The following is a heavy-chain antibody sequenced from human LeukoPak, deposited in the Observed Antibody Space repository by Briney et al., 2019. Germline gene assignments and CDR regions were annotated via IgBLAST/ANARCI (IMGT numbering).Heavy chain of an antibody. Sequence: AGGPLRLSCAASGFTFSSYAMSWVRQAPGKGLEWVSAISGSGGSTYYADSVKGRFTISRDNSKNTLYLQMNSLRAEDTAVYYCAKADSSGSPPSFDYWGQGTLVTVSS. CDR1: GFTFSSYA. CDR2: ISGSGGST. V-gene: IGHV3-23*01. J-gene: IGHJ4*02. D-gene: IGHD3-22*01. CDR3: AKADSSGSPPSFDY.